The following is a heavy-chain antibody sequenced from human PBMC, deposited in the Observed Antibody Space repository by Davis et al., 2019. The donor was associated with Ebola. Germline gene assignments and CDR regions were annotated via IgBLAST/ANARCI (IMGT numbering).Heavy chain of an antibody. CDR2: INSDGSST. D-gene: IGHD1-26*01. V-gene: IGHV3-74*01. CDR3: ARGGGSYGGY. J-gene: IGHJ4*02. Sequence: GESLKISCAASGFTFSSYWMHWVRQAPGKGLVWVSRINSDGSSTSYADSVKGRFTISRDNAKNTLYLQMNSLRAEDTAVYYCARGGGSYGGYWGQGTLVTVSS. CDR1: GFTFSSYW.